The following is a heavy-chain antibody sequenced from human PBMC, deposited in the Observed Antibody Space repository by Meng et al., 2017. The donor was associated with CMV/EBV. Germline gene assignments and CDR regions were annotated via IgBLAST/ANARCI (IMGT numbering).Heavy chain of an antibody. V-gene: IGHV4-61*01. CDR2: IYYSGST. CDR1: GGSVSSGSYY. CDR3: ARDRGYSSSWPRGYYGMDV. Sequence: SETLSLTCTVSGGSVSSGSYYWSWIRQPPGKGLEWIGYIYYSGSTNYNPSLKSRVTISVDTSKNQFSLKLSSVTAADKAGYYCARDRGYSSSWPRGYYGMDVWSQGTTVTVSS. D-gene: IGHD6-13*01. J-gene: IGHJ6*02.